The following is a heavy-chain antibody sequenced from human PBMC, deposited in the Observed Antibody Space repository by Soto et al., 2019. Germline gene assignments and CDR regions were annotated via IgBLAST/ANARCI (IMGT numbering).Heavy chain of an antibody. Sequence: EVQLVESGGGLVQPGGSLRLSCAASGFTFSSYWMHWVRQAPGKGLVWVSRINSDGSSTSYADSVKGRFTISRDNAKNTLYLQMNSLRAEDTAVYYCARAEIGGIVATIAIDYYYMDVWGKGTTVTVSS. CDR1: GFTFSSYW. J-gene: IGHJ6*03. D-gene: IGHD5-12*01. CDR3: ARAEIGGIVATIAIDYYYMDV. V-gene: IGHV3-74*01. CDR2: INSDGSST.